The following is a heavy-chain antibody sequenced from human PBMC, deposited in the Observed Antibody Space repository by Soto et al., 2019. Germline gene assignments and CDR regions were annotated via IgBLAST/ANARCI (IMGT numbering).Heavy chain of an antibody. Sequence: VASVKVSCKASGGTFKNYPVTWVGQAPGQGLEWMGGIIPKLGTANYAQKFEGRVTITADESTNTAYMELNSLRPEDTAVYYCASSYGISWYGDYWGQGTPVTVS. CDR2: IIPKLGTA. V-gene: IGHV1-69*13. J-gene: IGHJ4*02. D-gene: IGHD3-3*02. CDR1: GGTFKNYP. CDR3: ASSYGISWYGDY.